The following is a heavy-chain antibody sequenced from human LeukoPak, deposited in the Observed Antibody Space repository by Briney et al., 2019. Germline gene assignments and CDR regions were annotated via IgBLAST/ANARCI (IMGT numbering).Heavy chain of an antibody. V-gene: IGHV3-74*01. CDR3: ARGFTIFGVVNDAFDI. D-gene: IGHD3-3*01. CDR1: GFTFSSYW. Sequence: GGSLRLSCAASGFTFSSYWMHWVRQAPGKGLVWVSRINSDGSSTTYADSVNGRFTISRDNAKNTLYLQMNSLRAEDTAVYYCARGFTIFGVVNDAFDIWGQGTMVTVSS. J-gene: IGHJ3*02. CDR2: INSDGSST.